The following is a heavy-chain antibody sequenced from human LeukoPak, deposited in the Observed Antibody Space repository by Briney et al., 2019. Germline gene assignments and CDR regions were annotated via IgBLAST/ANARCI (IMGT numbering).Heavy chain of an antibody. CDR2: ISSSSSYI. J-gene: IGHJ4*02. Sequence: GSLRLSCAASGFTFSSYSMNWVRQAPGKGLEWVSSISSSSSYIYYADSVKGRFTISRDNAKNSLYLQMNSLRAEDTAVYYCASTRQGRRSYRGHYWGQGTLVTVSS. V-gene: IGHV3-21*01. D-gene: IGHD3-16*02. CDR1: GFTFSSYS. CDR3: ASTRQGRRSYRGHY.